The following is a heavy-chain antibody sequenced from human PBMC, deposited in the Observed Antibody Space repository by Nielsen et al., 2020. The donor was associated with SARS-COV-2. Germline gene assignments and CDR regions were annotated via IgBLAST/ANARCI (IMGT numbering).Heavy chain of an antibody. J-gene: IGHJ6*03. Sequence: GESLKISCAASGFTFSSYDMHWVRQATGKGLEWVSAIGTAGDTYYPGSVKGRFTISRENAKNSLYLQMNSLRAEDTALYHCARDGRAYDFWSGRYYYYMDVWGKGTTVTVSS. CDR3: ARDGRAYDFWSGRYYYYMDV. CDR2: IGTAGDT. V-gene: IGHV3-13*01. CDR1: GFTFSSYD. D-gene: IGHD3-3*01.